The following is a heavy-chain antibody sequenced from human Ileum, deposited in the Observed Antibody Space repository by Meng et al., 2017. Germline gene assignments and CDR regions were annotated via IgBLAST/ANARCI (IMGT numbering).Heavy chain of an antibody. Sequence: QVKLLSSGPGLLIPRGTRSLTFPCAEGSTRISTWWSWVRQPPGKGLEWIGEIYHSGSTNYNPSLKSRVPISVDKSKIQFSLKLSSVTAADTAVYYCSSLGPRTAAGRVYYFDYWGQGTLVTVSS. D-gene: IGHD6-13*01. CDR2: IYHSGST. V-gene: IGHV4-4*03. CDR1: EGSTRISTW. J-gene: IGHJ4*02. CDR3: SSLGPRTAAGRVYYFDY.